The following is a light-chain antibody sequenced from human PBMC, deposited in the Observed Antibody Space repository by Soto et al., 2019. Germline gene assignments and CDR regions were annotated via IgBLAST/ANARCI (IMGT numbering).Light chain of an antibody. Sequence: IQMTPSPSSLSASVGDSVTVTCRASQSINIYLNWYQQKPGKAPTLLIYGASSLQSGVPSRFTGGGSRTDFTLTIISLQPEDFASYYSQQSYRSPYTFGQGTKLQIK. CDR1: QSINIY. CDR3: QQSYRSPYT. V-gene: IGKV1-39*01. J-gene: IGKJ2*01. CDR2: GAS.